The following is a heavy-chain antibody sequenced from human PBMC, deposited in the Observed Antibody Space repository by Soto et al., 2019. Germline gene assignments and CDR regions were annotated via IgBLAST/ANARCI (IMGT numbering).Heavy chain of an antibody. CDR1: GGSISSGGYY. Sequence: LSLTCTVSGGSISSGGYYWSWIRQHPGKGLEWIGYIYYSGSTYYNPSLKSRVTISVDTSKNQFSLKLSSVTAADTAVYYCARGLDQYDFWSGYYRRGTHVDYWGQGTLVTVSS. CDR2: IYYSGST. D-gene: IGHD3-3*01. V-gene: IGHV4-31*03. J-gene: IGHJ4*02. CDR3: ARGLDQYDFWSGYYRRGTHVDY.